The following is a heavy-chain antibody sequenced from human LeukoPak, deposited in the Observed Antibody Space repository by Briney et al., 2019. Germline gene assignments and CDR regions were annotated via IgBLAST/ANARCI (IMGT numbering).Heavy chain of an antibody. CDR3: ARGLAAAYDYNWFDP. J-gene: IGHJ5*02. V-gene: IGHV4-4*07. CDR1: GGSVSSYY. CDR2: IYASGTT. Sequence: SETLSLTCTVSGGSVSSYYWSWLRQSAGKGLEWIGRIYASGTTRYNPSLNSRVTVSVDTSKNQFSLKLNSVTAADTAVYFCARGLAAAYDYNWFDPWGQGTLVTVSS. D-gene: IGHD5-12*01.